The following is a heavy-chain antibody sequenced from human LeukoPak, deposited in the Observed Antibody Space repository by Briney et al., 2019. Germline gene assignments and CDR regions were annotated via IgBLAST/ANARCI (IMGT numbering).Heavy chain of an antibody. CDR2: LSRSGGNT. J-gene: IGHJ4*02. Sequence: QTGGSLRLSCAATGFSVGMFGMNWVRQAPGKGLEWVSVLSRSGGNTDYADSVKGRFTISRDNAKKTVYLQMNSLRVEDTAVYYCARGAFSLFNWGRGTLVTVSS. D-gene: IGHD3-3*02. CDR3: ARGAFSLFN. CDR1: GFSVGMFG. V-gene: IGHV3-23*01.